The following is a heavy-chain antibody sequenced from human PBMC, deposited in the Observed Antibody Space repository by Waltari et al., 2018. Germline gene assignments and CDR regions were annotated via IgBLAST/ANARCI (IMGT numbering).Heavy chain of an antibody. D-gene: IGHD3-10*01. CDR2: LRNSGGT. CDR1: GFTITGKS. Sequence: EVQLVESGGCLIQPGGSLRVSCEASGFTITGKSMGWVRLAPRKGQEWGWGGRAVGRGRGLGQRLRNSGGTYYPDSVRGRFTFSSDDSKNALYLQMANLGVEDTAVYYCAKDRGEIWGQGTLVTVSS. J-gene: IGHJ4*02. CDR3: AKDRGEI. V-gene: IGHV3-53*01.